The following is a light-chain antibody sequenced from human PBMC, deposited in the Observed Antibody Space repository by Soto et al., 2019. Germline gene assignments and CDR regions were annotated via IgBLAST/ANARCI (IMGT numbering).Light chain of an antibody. CDR3: QQYGSSRT. V-gene: IGKV3-20*01. CDR1: QSVSSSY. Sequence: EIVMTHSPATLSLSPCERATLSSRASQSVSSSYLAWYQQKPGQAPRLLIYGASSRATGIPDRFSGSGSGTDFTLTISRLEPEDFAVYYCQQYGSSRTFGQGTKVDIK. CDR2: GAS. J-gene: IGKJ1*01.